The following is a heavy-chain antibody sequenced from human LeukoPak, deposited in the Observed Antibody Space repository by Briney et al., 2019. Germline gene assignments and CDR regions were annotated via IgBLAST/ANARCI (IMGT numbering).Heavy chain of an antibody. CDR3: ARDGGRLQFLGGIDP. D-gene: IGHD5-24*01. CDR2: IYYSGIT. CDR1: GGSISSYY. V-gene: IGHV4-59*01. J-gene: IGHJ5*02. Sequence: SETLSLTCTVSGGSISSYYWSWIRQPPGKGLEWIGYIYYSGITNYNPSLKSRVIISVDTSKNQFSLKLSSVTAADTAVYFCARDGGRLQFLGGIDPWAREPWSPSPQ.